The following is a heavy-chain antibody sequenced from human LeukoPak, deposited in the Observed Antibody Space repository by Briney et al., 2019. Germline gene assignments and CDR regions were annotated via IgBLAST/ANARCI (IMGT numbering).Heavy chain of an antibody. CDR3: ARDCSSTSCYLITPYDY. CDR2: ISSSSSYI. V-gene: IGHV3-21*01. D-gene: IGHD2-2*01. Sequence: PGGSLRLSCAASGFTFSSYSMNWVRQARGKGLEWVSSISSSSSYIYHADSVKGRFSISRDNAKNSLYLQMNSLRAEDTAVYYCARDCSSTSCYLITPYDYWGQGTLVTVYS. CDR1: GFTFSSYS. J-gene: IGHJ4*02.